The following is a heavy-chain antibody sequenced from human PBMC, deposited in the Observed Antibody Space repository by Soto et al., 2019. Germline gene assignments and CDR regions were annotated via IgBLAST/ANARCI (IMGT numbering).Heavy chain of an antibody. Sequence: EVQLVESGGGLVQPGGSLRLSCEDAGFTFRNYDTHWVRQGTGKGLEWVSGISAAGDPDYADSVEGRCTISREHTQSSFFLQMNRLRVGDTAVYYGARTDRDSYGLEVWGQGTTVIVSS. V-gene: IGHV3-13*05. CDR3: ARTDRDSYGLEV. J-gene: IGHJ6*02. CDR2: ISAAGDP. CDR1: GFTFRNYD.